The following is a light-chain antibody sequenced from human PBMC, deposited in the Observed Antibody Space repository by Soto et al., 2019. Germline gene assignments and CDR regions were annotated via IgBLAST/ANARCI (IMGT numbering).Light chain of an antibody. J-gene: IGKJ2*01. Sequence: DIQMTQSPSSLSASVGDRVTITCRASQNIRNYLNWYQLRPGKTPNLLVYAASNLRSGVPSRFSGSGSGTLFTLTISSLQPEDFATYYCQQIHSTSSYTFGQGTRVDIK. CDR3: QQIHSTSSYT. CDR2: AAS. CDR1: QNIRNY. V-gene: IGKV1-39*01.